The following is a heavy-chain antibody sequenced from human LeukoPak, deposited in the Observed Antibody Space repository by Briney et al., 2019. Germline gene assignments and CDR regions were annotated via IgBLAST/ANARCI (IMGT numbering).Heavy chain of an antibody. CDR3: ARDNSVGDTAWWFDP. D-gene: IGHD1-26*01. J-gene: IGHJ5*02. V-gene: IGHV1-46*01. CDR2: INPSGSST. Sequence: ASVKVSCKASGGTFSSYASSWVRQAPGQGLEWMGLINPSGSSTSYAQKFQGRLSLTRDMSTSTDYMELSSLRSEDTAVYYCARDNSVGDTAWWFDPWGQGTLVTVSS. CDR1: GGTFSSYA.